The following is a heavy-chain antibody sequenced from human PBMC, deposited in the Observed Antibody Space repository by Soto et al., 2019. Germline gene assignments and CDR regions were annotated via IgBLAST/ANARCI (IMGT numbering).Heavy chain of an antibody. D-gene: IGHD6-6*01. CDR2: ISGSGGST. CDR3: AKALAGCSSSSYYCYGMDV. V-gene: IGHV3-23*01. Sequence: GGSLRLSCAASGFTFSSYAMSWVRQAPGKGLEWVSAISGSGGSTYYADSVKGRFTISRDNSKNTLYLQMNSLRAEDTGVYYCAKALAGCSSSSYYCYGMDVWGQGTTVTVSS. CDR1: GFTFSSYA. J-gene: IGHJ6*02.